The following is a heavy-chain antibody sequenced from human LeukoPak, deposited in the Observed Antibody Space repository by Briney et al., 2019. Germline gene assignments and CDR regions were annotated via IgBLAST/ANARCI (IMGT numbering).Heavy chain of an antibody. CDR3: ASALTTVEAPKSWYFDY. CDR1: GGTFSSYA. D-gene: IGHD4-23*01. V-gene: IGHV1-69*05. J-gene: IGHJ4*02. CDR2: IIPIFGTA. Sequence: SVKVSCKASGGTFSSYAISWVRQAPGQGLEWMGGIIPIFGTANYAQKFQGRVTITTDESTSTAYMELSSLRSEDTAVYYCASALTTVEAPKSWYFDYWGQGTLVTVSS.